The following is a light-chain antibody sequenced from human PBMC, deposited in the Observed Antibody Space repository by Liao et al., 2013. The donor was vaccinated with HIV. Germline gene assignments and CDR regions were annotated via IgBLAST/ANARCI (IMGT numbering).Light chain of an antibody. V-gene: IGLV3-21*01. Sequence: SSVLTQPPSVSVAPGKTARITCGGNNTGSKTVHWSQQKPGQAPVVVIYYDSDRPSGIPERFSGSNSGNTATLTISRVEAGDEADYYCHVWDSSSDHVLFGGGTKLTVL. CDR3: HVWDSSSDHVL. CDR1: NTGSKT. J-gene: IGLJ2*01. CDR2: YDS.